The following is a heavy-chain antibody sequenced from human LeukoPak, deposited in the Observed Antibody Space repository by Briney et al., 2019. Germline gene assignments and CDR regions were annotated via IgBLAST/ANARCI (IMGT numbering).Heavy chain of an antibody. J-gene: IGHJ5*02. CDR3: ARYYDFWSGPPTGFDP. V-gene: IGHV3-30-3*01. Sequence: TGGSLRLSCAASGFTFSSYAMHWVRQAPDKGLEWVAVISYDGSNKYYADSVKGRFTISRDNSKNTLYLQMNSLRAEDTAVYYCARYYDFWSGPPTGFDPWGQGTLVTVSS. CDR2: ISYDGSNK. D-gene: IGHD3-3*01. CDR1: GFTFSSYA.